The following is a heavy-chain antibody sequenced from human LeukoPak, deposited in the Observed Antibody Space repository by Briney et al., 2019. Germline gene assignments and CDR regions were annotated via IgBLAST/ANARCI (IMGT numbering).Heavy chain of an antibody. J-gene: IGHJ3*02. Sequence: SETLSLTCTVSGGSISSYYWSWIRQPAGKGLEWIGRIYTSGSTNYNPSLKSRVTMSVDTSKNQFSLKLSSVTAADTAVYYCARDLYCSSTSCAFDIWGQGTMVTVSS. CDR1: GGSISSYY. CDR2: IYTSGST. V-gene: IGHV4-4*07. CDR3: ARDLYCSSTSCAFDI. D-gene: IGHD2-2*01.